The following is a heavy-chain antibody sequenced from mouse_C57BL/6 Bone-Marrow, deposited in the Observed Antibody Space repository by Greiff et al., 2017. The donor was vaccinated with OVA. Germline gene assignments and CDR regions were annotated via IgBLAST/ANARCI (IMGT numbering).Heavy chain of an antibody. D-gene: IGHD2-4*01. Sequence: EVHLVESGGGLVKPGGSLKLSCAASGFTFSSYAMSWVRQTPEKRLEWVATISDGGSYTYYPDNVKGRFTISRDNAKNNLYLQMSHLKSEDTAMYYCARDQYDYDKGYWGQGTTLTVSS. CDR3: ARDQYDYDKGY. CDR2: ISDGGSYT. V-gene: IGHV5-4*01. CDR1: GFTFSSYA. J-gene: IGHJ2*01.